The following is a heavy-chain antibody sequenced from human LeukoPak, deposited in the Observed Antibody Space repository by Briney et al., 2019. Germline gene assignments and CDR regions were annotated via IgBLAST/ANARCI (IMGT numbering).Heavy chain of an antibody. D-gene: IGHD3-3*01. CDR1: GFTFSIYG. V-gene: IGHV3-23*01. J-gene: IGHJ3*01. CDR2: ISGSGDST. CDR3: AKLEGYYDFWSGPTPDAFDL. Sequence: TGGSLRLSCAASGFTFSIYGMSWVRQAPGSGVEWVSAISGSGDSTYYADSVKGRFTISRDNSENTLYLQMDSLRAEDTAVYYCAKLEGYYDFWSGPTPDAFDLWGQGTMVTVSS.